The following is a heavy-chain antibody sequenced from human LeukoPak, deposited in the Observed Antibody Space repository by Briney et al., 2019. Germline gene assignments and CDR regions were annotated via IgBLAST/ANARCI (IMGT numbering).Heavy chain of an antibody. CDR3: ARHPQNYDFWSGYSAGGHFDY. CDR1: GGSFSGYY. Sequence: PSETLSLTCAVYGGSFSGYYWSWIRQPPGKGLEWIGEINHSGSTNYNPSLKSRVTISVDTSKNQFSLKLSSVTAADTAVYYCARHPQNYDFWSGYSAGGHFDYWGQGTLVTVSS. CDR2: INHSGST. D-gene: IGHD3-3*01. J-gene: IGHJ4*02. V-gene: IGHV4-34*01.